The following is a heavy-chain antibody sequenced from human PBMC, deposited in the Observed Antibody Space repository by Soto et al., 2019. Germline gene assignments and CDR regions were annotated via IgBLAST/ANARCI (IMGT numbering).Heavy chain of an antibody. CDR2: INPNSGGT. D-gene: IGHD3-16*01. V-gene: IGHV1-2*04. CDR1: GYTFTGYY. CDR3: VTWGNLGASDTDYDTDV. J-gene: IGHJ6*02. Sequence: ASVKVSCKASGYTFTGYYMHWVRQAPGQGLEWMGWINPNSGGTNYAQKFQGWGTMTRDTSISTAYMELSSLRPEDTAVYYCVTWGNLGASDTDYDTDVWGQGTTVTVSS.